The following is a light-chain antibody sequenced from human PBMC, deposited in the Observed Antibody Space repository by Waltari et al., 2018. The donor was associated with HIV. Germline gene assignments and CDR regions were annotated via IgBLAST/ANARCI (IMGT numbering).Light chain of an antibody. J-gene: IGKJ1*01. CDR3: HQRSNWPQT. V-gene: IGKV3-11*01. Sequence: EIVLTQSPATLSLSPGERATLPCRASQSVSGDLAWYQQKPGRAPWLLIYDASRRATGIPARFSGSESGTDFTLTISSLEPQDFAVYYCHQRSNWPQTFGQGTKVEIK. CDR1: QSVSGD. CDR2: DAS.